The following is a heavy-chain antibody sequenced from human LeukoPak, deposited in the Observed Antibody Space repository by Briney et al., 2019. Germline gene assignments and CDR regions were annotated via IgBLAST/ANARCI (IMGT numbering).Heavy chain of an antibody. CDR3: ARDQLRYYGSNNYYSDMDF. V-gene: IGHV1-18*01. Sequence: ASVKVSCKASGYTSTSYAIAWVRQAPGQGLEWMGWISAYNGGTNYAQKFRGRVTMTTDTSTNTDYMELRSLRSDDAAVYFCARDQLRYYGSNNYYSDMDFWGQGTTVTVSS. CDR1: GYTSTSYA. J-gene: IGHJ6*02. D-gene: IGHD3-10*01. CDR2: ISAYNGGT.